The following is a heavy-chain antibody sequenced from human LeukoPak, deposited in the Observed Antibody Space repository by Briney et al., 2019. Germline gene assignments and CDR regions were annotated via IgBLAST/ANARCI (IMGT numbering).Heavy chain of an antibody. CDR1: RFTFSDYY. Sequence: GGSLRLSCAASRFTFSDYYMSWIRQAPGKGLEWVSYISSSGSTIYYADSVKGRFTISRDNAKNSLYLQMNSLRAEDTAVYYCAGAYDILTGYDFDYWGQGTLVTVSS. V-gene: IGHV3-11*01. D-gene: IGHD3-9*01. CDR3: AGAYDILTGYDFDY. CDR2: ISSSGSTI. J-gene: IGHJ4*02.